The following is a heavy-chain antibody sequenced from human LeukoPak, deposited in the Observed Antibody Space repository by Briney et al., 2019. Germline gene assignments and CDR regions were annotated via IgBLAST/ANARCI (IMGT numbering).Heavy chain of an antibody. CDR2: IYAGDTI. D-gene: IGHD3/OR15-3a*01. J-gene: IGHJ4*02. CDR3: ATIGTGDYREDS. CDR1: GFSVRNNY. Sequence: PGGSLRLSCVVSGFSVRNNYVSWVRQAPGKGLGWVSVIYAGDTIHYADSVKGRFTISRDNSKNTVYLQMNSLRAEDTALYYCATIGTGDYREDSWGQGTLVTVSS. V-gene: IGHV3-66*01.